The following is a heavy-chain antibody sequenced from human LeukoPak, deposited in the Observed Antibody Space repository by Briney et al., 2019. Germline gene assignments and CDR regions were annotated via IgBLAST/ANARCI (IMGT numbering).Heavy chain of an antibody. V-gene: IGHV3-9*01. J-gene: IGHJ1*01. Sequence: PGGSLRLSCAASGFTFDDYAMHWVRQAPGKGLEWVSGISWNSGSIGYADSVKGRFTISRDNAKNSLYLQMNSLRAEDTALYYCAKDGPIAAAGTEYFQHWGQGTLVTVSS. CDR2: ISWNSGSI. D-gene: IGHD6-13*01. CDR1: GFTFDDYA. CDR3: AKDGPIAAAGTEYFQH.